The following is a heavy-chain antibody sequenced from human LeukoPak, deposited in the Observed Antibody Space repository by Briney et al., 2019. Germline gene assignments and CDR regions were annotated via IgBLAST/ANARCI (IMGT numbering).Heavy chain of an antibody. D-gene: IGHD2/OR15-2a*01. CDR2: IYNIGTT. J-gene: IGHJ4*02. V-gene: IGHV3-66*02. Sequence: GGSLRLSCAASGFTVSINYMAWVRQAPGNGLEWVSVIYNIGTTFYADSVKGRFTISRDNSKNTLFLQMDSLRPEDSAVYYCAGEGGSFSTIGCPLFNGGQGTLVTVPS. CDR1: GFTVSINY. CDR3: AGEGGSFSTIGCPLFN.